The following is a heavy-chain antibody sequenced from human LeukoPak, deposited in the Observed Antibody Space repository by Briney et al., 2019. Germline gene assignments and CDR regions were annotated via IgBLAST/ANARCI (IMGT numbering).Heavy chain of an antibody. D-gene: IGHD6-19*01. CDR1: GFTFSDYY. Sequence: PGVSLRLSCAASGFTFSDYYMSWIRQAPGKGLEWVSYISSSSSYTNYADSVKGRFTISRDNAKNSLYLQMNSLRAEDTAVYYCARDLRSSGWYFDYWGQGTLVTVSS. CDR3: ARDLRSSGWYFDY. J-gene: IGHJ4*02. CDR2: ISSSSSYT. V-gene: IGHV3-11*05.